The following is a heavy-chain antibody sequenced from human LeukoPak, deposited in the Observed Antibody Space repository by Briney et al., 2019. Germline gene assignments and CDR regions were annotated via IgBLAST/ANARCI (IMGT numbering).Heavy chain of an antibody. Sequence: GGSLRLSCAASRFTFSSYSMNWVRQAPGKGLEWVANIKQDGSEKYYVDSVKGRFTISRDNAKNSLYLQMNSLRAEDTAVYYCARRRHIRGYSYGYYLDYWGQGTLVTVSS. CDR1: RFTFSSYS. CDR3: ARRRHIRGYSYGYYLDY. CDR2: IKQDGSEK. J-gene: IGHJ4*02. V-gene: IGHV3-7*01. D-gene: IGHD5-18*01.